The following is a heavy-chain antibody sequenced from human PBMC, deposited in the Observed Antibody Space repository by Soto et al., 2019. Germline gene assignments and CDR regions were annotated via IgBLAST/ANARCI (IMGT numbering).Heavy chain of an antibody. CDR3: ARDPRRFGSGRARDHLMDV. D-gene: IGHD3-10*01. CDR2: IIPILGIA. V-gene: IGHV1-69*08. Sequence: QVQLVQSGAEVKKPGSSVKVSCKASGGTFSSYTISWVRQAPGQGLEWMGRIIPILGIANYAQKFQGRVTITADKSTSTAYMELSRLRSEDTAVYYCARDPRRFGSGRARDHLMDVLGQGTPVTVSS. J-gene: IGHJ6*02. CDR1: GGTFSSYT.